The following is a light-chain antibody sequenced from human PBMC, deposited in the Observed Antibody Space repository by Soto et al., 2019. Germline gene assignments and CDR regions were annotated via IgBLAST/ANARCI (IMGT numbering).Light chain of an antibody. Sequence: QSALPQPASVSGSPGQSITISCTGTSSDVGAYNFVSWHQQHPGKAPKLMIYNVYDRPSGISYRFSGSKSGNTASLTISGRQGEDEADYYCSAYTVSRTYVFGPGTKLTVL. CDR1: SSDVGAYNF. V-gene: IGLV2-14*03. CDR2: NVY. CDR3: SAYTVSRTYV. J-gene: IGLJ1*01.